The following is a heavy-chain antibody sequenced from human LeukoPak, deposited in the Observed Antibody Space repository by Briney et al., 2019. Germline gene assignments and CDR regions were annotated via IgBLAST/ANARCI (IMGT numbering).Heavy chain of an antibody. CDR3: ARGNRGSGSYYPLDY. Sequence: GGSLRLSCAASGFTFSDYYMNWIRQAPGKGLEWVSYISGSGSSTIYYADSVKGRFTISRDNAKNSLYLQMNSLRAEDTAVYYCARGNRGSGSYYPLDYWGQGTLVTVSS. D-gene: IGHD3-10*01. CDR2: ISGSGSSTI. CDR1: GFTFSDYY. V-gene: IGHV3-11*04. J-gene: IGHJ4*02.